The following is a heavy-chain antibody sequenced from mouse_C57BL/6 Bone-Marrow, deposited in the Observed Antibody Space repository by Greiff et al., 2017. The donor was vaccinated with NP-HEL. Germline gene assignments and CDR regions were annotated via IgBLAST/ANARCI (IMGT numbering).Heavy chain of an antibody. CDR2: ISSGGSYT. CDR3: ARIYYDYADY. CDR1: GFTFSSYG. J-gene: IGHJ2*01. V-gene: IGHV5-6*01. Sequence: EVKLMESGGDLVKPGGSLKLSCAASGFTFSSYGMSWVRQTPDKRLEWVATISSGGSYTYYPDSVKGRFTISRDNAKNTLYLQMSSLKSEDTAMYYCARIYYDYADYWGQGTTLTVSS. D-gene: IGHD2-4*01.